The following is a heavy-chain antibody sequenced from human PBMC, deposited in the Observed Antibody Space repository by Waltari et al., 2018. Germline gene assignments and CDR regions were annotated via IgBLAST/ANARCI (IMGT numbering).Heavy chain of an antibody. CDR1: GGSISSSSYY. V-gene: IGHV4-39*01. Sequence: QLQLQESGPGLVKPSETLSLTCTVSGGSISSSSYYWGWIRQPPGKGLEWIGSIYYSGRTFEHPSRKGRVTISVATSKNQFSLKLSSVTAADTAVYYWARHHSIGWLFRALLDAFDIWGQGTMVTVSS. J-gene: IGHJ3*02. CDR3: ARHHSIGWLFRALLDAFDI. CDR2: IYYSGRT. D-gene: IGHD3-22*01.